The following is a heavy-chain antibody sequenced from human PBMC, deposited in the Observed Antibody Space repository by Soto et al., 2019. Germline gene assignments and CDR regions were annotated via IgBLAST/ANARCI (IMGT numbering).Heavy chain of an antibody. CDR1: GGSISSGGYS. V-gene: IGHV4-30-2*01. J-gene: IGHJ4*02. CDR2: IYHSGST. D-gene: IGHD3-10*01. Sequence: SETLSLTCAVSGGSISSGGYSWSWIRQPPGKGLEWIGYIYHSGSTYYNPSLKSRVTMSVDTSKNQFSLKLSSVTAADTAVYYCARHGGKFGELFFDYWGQGTLVTVS. CDR3: ARHGGKFGELFFDY.